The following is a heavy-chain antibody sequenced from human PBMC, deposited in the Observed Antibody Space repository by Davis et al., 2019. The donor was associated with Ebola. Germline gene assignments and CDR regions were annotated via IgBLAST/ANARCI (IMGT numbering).Heavy chain of an antibody. CDR1: GFTFSSYS. CDR3: ARGDDYPFYMDV. V-gene: IGHV3-21*01. CDR2: ISSSSSYI. Sequence: GESLKISCAASGFTFSSYSMNWVRQAPGKGLEWVSSISSSSSYIYYADSVKGRFTISRDNAKNSLYLQMNSLRAEDTAVYYCARGDDYPFYMDVWGKGSTVTVSS. J-gene: IGHJ6*04. D-gene: IGHD3-16*01.